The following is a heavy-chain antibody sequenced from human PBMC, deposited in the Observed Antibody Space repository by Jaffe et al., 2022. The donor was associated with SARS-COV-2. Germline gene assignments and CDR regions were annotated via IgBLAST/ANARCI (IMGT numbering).Heavy chain of an antibody. D-gene: IGHD5-12*01. Sequence: QVQLVQSGAEVKKPGASVKVSCKASGYTFTSYYMHWVRQAPGQGLEWMGIINPSGGSTSYAQKFQGRVTMTRDTSTSTVYMELSSLRSEDTAVYYCARGEATIVGYYYGMDVWGQGTTVTVSS. CDR2: INPSGGST. J-gene: IGHJ6*02. V-gene: IGHV1-46*01. CDR3: ARGEATIVGYYYGMDV. CDR1: GYTFTSYY.